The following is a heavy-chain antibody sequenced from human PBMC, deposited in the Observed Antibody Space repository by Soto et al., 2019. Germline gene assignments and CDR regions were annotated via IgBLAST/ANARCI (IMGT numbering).Heavy chain of an antibody. CDR1: GGSISSSSYY. CDR2: IYYSGST. D-gene: IGHD3-10*01. Sequence: QLQLQGSGPGLVKPSETLSLTCTVSGGSISSSSYYWGWIRQPPGKGLEWIGSIYYSGSTYYNPSLKSRVTISVDTSKNQFSLKLSSVTAADTAVYYCARRDGSGSDLPGYFDYWGQGTLVTVSS. V-gene: IGHV4-39*01. CDR3: ARRDGSGSDLPGYFDY. J-gene: IGHJ4*02.